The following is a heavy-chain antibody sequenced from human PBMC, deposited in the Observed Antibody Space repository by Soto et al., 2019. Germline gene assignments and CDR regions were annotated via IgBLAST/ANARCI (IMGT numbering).Heavy chain of an antibody. J-gene: IGHJ6*02. CDR2: INPNSGDT. D-gene: IGHD1-26*01. Sequence: ASVKVSCKASGYTFTGYYVHWVRQAPGQGLEWMGWINPNSGDTYLAQRFQGRVTMNRNTSIGTAYMELRGLTSDDTAEYYCAKGGAIVAAGTRVYLYNAMDVWGQGTTVTVSS. CDR3: AKGGAIVAAGTRVYLYNAMDV. V-gene: IGHV1-2*02. CDR1: GYTFTGYY.